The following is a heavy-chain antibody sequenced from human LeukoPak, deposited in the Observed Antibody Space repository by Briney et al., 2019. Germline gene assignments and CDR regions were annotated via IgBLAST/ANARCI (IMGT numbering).Heavy chain of an antibody. J-gene: IGHJ4*02. CDR3: ARDYVWGSYRYTGGAY. V-gene: IGHV3-48*02. Sequence: GGSLRLSCAASGFTFSRYTMNWVRQAPGKGLEWVAYISDIGDIIYYGDSVKGRFTISRDNAKNSLYLQMNSLRDEDTAVYYCARDYVWGSYRYTGGAYWGQGTLVTVSS. CDR2: ISDIGDII. D-gene: IGHD3-16*02. CDR1: GFTFSRYT.